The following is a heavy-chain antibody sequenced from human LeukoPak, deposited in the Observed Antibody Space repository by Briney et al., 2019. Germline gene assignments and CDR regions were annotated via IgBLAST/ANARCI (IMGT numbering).Heavy chain of an antibody. J-gene: IGHJ4*02. V-gene: IGHV4-30-2*01. CDR1: GGSLSSGGYS. CDR2: IYQIGST. CDR3: ARGVFKTGTTPAYYFDY. D-gene: IGHD1-1*01. Sequence: SQTLSLTCAVSGGSLSSGGYSWSWIRQPPGKGLEWIGYIYQIGSTYYNPSLKSRVTISVDRSKTQFSLKLSSVTAADTAVYYCARGVFKTGTTPAYYFDYWGQGTLVTVSS.